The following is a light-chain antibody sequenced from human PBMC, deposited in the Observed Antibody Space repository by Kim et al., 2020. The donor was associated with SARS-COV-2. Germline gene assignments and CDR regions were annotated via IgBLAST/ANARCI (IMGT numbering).Light chain of an antibody. Sequence: SASVGDSVTMTCRASHTISSRMAWYQQKPGKVPTLLIYEASTLESGVPSRFSGSRSGTEFTLTISSLQPDDFATYYCQQYNDYSATFGQGTKLEI. V-gene: IGKV1-5*03. CDR3: QQYNDYSAT. J-gene: IGKJ2*01. CDR2: EAS. CDR1: HTISSR.